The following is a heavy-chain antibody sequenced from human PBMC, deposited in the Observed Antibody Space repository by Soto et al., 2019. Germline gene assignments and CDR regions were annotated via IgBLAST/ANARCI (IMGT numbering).Heavy chain of an antibody. CDR3: ARGYCSGGSCYWFDP. CDR1: GGTFSSYT. J-gene: IGHJ5*02. D-gene: IGHD2-15*01. Sequence: SVKVSCKASGGTFSSYTISWVRQAPGQGLEWMGRIIPILGIANYAQKFQGRVTITADKSTSTAYMELSSLRSEDTAVYYCARGYCSGGSCYWFDPWGQGTLVTVSS. V-gene: IGHV1-69*02. CDR2: IIPILGIA.